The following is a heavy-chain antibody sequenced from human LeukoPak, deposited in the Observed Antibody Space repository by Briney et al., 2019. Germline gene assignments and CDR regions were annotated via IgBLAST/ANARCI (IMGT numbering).Heavy chain of an antibody. CDR2: IYYSGST. CDR1: GGSISSYY. Sequence: PSETLSLTCTVSGGSISSYYWSWIRQPPGKGLEWIGYIYYSGSTNYNPSLKSRVTISVDTSKNQFSLKLSSVTAADTAVYYRARDGCSGGSCPLRANAFDIWGQGTMVTVSS. V-gene: IGHV4-59*01. J-gene: IGHJ3*02. D-gene: IGHD2-15*01. CDR3: ARDGCSGGSCPLRANAFDI.